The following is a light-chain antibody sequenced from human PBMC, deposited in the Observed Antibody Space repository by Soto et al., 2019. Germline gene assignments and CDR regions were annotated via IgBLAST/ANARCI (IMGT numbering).Light chain of an antibody. Sequence: QSALTQPASVSGSPGQSITISCTGTSSDVGSYNLVSWYQQHPGKAPKLRIYEVSKRPSGVSDRFSGSKSGNTASLTISGLQAEDEADYYCCSYAGSSTLVLGGGTKLTVL. V-gene: IGLV2-23*02. J-gene: IGLJ2*01. CDR2: EVS. CDR1: SSDVGSYNL. CDR3: CSYAGSSTLV.